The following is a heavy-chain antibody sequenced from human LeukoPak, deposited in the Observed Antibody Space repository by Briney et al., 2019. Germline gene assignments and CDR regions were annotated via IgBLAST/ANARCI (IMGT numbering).Heavy chain of an antibody. CDR2: INHSGST. V-gene: IGHV4-34*01. Sequence: SETLSLTCAVYGGSFSGYYWSWIRQPPGKGLEWIGEINHSGSTNYNLSLKSRVTISVDTSKNQFSLKLNSVTAADTAMYYCAKSGGYGLIDYWGQGTLVTVSS. D-gene: IGHD1-26*01. CDR1: GGSFSGYY. J-gene: IGHJ4*02. CDR3: AKSGGYGLIDY.